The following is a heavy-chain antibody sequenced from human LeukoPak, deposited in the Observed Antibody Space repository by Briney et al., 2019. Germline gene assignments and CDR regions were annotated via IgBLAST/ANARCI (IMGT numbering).Heavy chain of an antibody. D-gene: IGHD3-16*02. CDR2: INPNSGGT. V-gene: IGHV1-2*06. J-gene: IGHJ6*02. Sequence: ASVKVSCKASGYTFTGYYMHWVRQAPGQGLEWMGRINPNSGGTNYAQKFQGRVTMTRDTSISTAYMELCRLRSDDTAVYYCVRLGELSPRYYYYGMDVWGQGTTVTVSS. CDR1: GYTFTGYY. CDR3: VRLGELSPRYYYYGMDV.